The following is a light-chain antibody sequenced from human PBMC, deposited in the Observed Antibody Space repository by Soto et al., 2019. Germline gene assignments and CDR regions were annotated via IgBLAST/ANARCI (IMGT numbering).Light chain of an antibody. J-gene: IGLJ1*01. CDR2: DVS. CDR3: SSYTSSSTPYV. Sequence: QSVLTQPASVSGSPEQSITISFTGTISDFGGYNYVAWYQQHPGKAPKLMIYDVSNRPSGVSNRFSGSKSGNTASLTISGLQAEDEADYYCSSYTSSSTPYVFGSGTKLTVL. CDR1: ISDFGGYNY. V-gene: IGLV2-14*01.